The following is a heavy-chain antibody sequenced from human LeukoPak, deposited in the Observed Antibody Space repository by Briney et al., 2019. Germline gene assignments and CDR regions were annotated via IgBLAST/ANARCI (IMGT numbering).Heavy chain of an antibody. CDR1: GDSFTDNW. Sequence: GESLKIPCKAAGDSFTDNWIGWGRQKPGKSREWMGRIYAGKTDTRYSPSFKRQCTIFADKSISTAYLQWSRLTTSDTAMYYCASKISVRGVIEYFDLWGRGILVSVSS. CDR3: ASKISVRGVIEYFDL. V-gene: IGHV5-51*01. CDR2: IYAGKTDT. D-gene: IGHD3-10*02. J-gene: IGHJ2*01.